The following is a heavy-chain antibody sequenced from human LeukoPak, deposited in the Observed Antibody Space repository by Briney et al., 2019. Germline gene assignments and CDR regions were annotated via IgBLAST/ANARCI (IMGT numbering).Heavy chain of an antibody. CDR3: ARTTRILGASLVDY. V-gene: IGHV3-23*01. J-gene: IGHJ4*02. D-gene: IGHD1-26*01. CDR1: GFYLDYYA. Sequence: GGSLRLSCAASGFYLDYYAMSWVRQPPGQGLEWVSTISGSAITTFYADAVKGRFTISRDNSQNTLFLQMNSLRADDTAVYHCARTTRILGASLVDYWGQGIQVTVSS. CDR2: ISGSAITT.